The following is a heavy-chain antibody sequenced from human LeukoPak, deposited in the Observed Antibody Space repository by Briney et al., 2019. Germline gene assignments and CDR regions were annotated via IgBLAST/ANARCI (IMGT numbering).Heavy chain of an antibody. CDR3: ARGDGMGGDNWFDP. J-gene: IGHJ5*02. V-gene: IGHV1-69*01. CDR1: GGTFSSYA. D-gene: IGHD3-16*01. Sequence: GASVKVSCKASGGTFSSYAISWVRQAPGQGLGWMGGIIPIFGTANYAQKFQGRVTITADESTSTAYMELSSLRSEDTAVYYCARGDGMGGDNWFDPWGQGTLVTVSS. CDR2: IIPIFGTA.